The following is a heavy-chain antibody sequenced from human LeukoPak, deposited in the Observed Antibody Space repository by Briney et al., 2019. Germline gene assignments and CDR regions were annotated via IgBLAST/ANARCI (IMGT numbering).Heavy chain of an antibody. CDR1: GGSISGYY. J-gene: IGHJ4*02. D-gene: IGHD3-22*01. Sequence: SETLSLTCTVSGGSISGYYWSWIRQPPGKGLEWIGYIYYSGTTTYNPSLKSRVTISLDTPKNQFSLKLSSVTAADTAVYYCARWRSSGYYYWVFDYWGQGTLVTVSS. CDR3: ARWRSSGYYYWVFDY. CDR2: IYYSGTT. V-gene: IGHV4-59*01.